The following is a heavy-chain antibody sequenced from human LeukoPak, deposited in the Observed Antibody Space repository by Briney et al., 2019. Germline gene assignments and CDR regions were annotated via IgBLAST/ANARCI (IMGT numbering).Heavy chain of an antibody. CDR3: ARAAGSGWPGIFDY. CDR2: IYSDDTT. CDR1: GFTVSSTY. J-gene: IGHJ4*02. V-gene: IGHV3-53*01. D-gene: IGHD6-19*01. Sequence: PGGSLRLSRAASGFTVSSTYMSWVRQAPGKGLEWVSVIYSDDTTYNADSVKGRFTISRDNLKNTLYLQMNSLRAEDTAVYFCARAAGSGWPGIFDYWGQGTLVSVSS.